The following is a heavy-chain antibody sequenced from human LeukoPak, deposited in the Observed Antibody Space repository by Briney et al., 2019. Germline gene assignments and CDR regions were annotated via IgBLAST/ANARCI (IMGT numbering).Heavy chain of an antibody. J-gene: IGHJ4*02. CDR3: ARETDGSGSYPLDY. Sequence: GGSLRLSCAASGFTFSSYSMNWVRQAPGKGLEWCSSISSSSSYIYYADSVKGRFTSSRDNAKNSLYLQMNSLRAEDTAVYYCARETDGSGSYPLDYWGQGTLVTVSS. CDR2: ISSSSSYI. V-gene: IGHV3-21*01. D-gene: IGHD3-10*01. CDR1: GFTFSSYS.